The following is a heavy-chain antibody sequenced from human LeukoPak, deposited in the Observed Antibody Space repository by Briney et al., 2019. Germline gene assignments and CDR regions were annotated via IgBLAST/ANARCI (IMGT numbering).Heavy chain of an antibody. CDR3: ARVSDISVAAYFDY. CDR2: INWNGGST. D-gene: IGHD6-19*01. V-gene: IGHV3-20*04. CDR1: GFTVSSNY. J-gene: IGHJ4*02. Sequence: GGSLRLSCAASGFTVSSNYMSWVRQAPGMGLEWVSRINWNGGSTGYADSVKGRFTISRDNAKNSLYLQMNSLRAEDTALYYCARVSDISVAAYFDYWGQGTLVTVSS.